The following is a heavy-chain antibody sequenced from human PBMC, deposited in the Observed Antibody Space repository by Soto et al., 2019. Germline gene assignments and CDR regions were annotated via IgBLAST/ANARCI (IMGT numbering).Heavy chain of an antibody. J-gene: IGHJ4*02. D-gene: IGHD1-1*01. Sequence: WGSLRLSCEGSGFSFIDYYMICIRQAPFKGLEWISYSSNSGTFSRYADSVKGRFSISRDNTKNLLYLQMNSLRAEDTAVYYCARSGDNYNRLDYWGQGTPVTVSS. V-gene: IGHV3-11*06. CDR2: SSNSGTFS. CDR1: GFSFIDYY. CDR3: ARSGDNYNRLDY.